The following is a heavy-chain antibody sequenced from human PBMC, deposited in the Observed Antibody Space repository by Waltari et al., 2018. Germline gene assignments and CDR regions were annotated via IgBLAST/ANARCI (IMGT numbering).Heavy chain of an antibody. CDR3: ARLSYHIVTGYGWFDP. Sequence: QLQLQESGPGLVKPSETLSLTCTVSGGSISSERYYWGWIRWPPGKCLEWLGIISYSGSTYYNPSLKSRVTISVDTSKNQFSLKLSSVTAADTAVYYCARLSYHIVTGYGWFDPWGLGTLVTVSS. CDR1: GGSISSERYY. D-gene: IGHD3-9*01. V-gene: IGHV4-39*01. CDR2: ISYSGST. J-gene: IGHJ5*02.